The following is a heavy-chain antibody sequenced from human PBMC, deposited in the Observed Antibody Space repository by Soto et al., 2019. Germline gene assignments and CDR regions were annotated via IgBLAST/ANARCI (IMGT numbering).Heavy chain of an antibody. CDR3: ARDRGAWISGACYSRGFDL. D-gene: IGHD3-10*01. CDR1: GFTLDTNG. J-gene: IGHJ3*01. V-gene: IGHV3-33*01. CDR2: SWHDGRHL. Sequence: QEQLVESGGGMVQPGGSLRVSCAVSGFTLDTNGMHWVRQAAGQGLEWVAVSWHDGRHLDYADSVKGRFTVFRDDSKNTLFLEMNGLRGDDTAVYYCARDRGAWISGACYSRGFDLWGQGTLVTVSS.